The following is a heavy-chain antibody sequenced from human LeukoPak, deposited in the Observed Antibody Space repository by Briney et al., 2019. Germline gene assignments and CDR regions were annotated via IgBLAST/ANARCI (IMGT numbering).Heavy chain of an antibody. CDR2: IFHSGST. CDR1: GGSISSYY. CDR3: VRGRTSYNWFDP. V-gene: IGHV4-59*01. J-gene: IGHJ5*02. Sequence: SETLSLTCTVSGGSISSYYWTWIRQPPGKGVEWIGYIFHSGSTNYNPSLKSRVTISVDTSKNQFSLKLSSVTAADTAVYYCVRGRTSYNWFDPWGQGTLVTVSS. D-gene: IGHD1-26*01.